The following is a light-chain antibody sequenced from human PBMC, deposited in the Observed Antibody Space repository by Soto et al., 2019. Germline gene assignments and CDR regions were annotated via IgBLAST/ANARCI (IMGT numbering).Light chain of an antibody. CDR2: DVS. CDR3: CSYGGTFYV. CDR1: SIDVDDYNY. Sequence: QSALTQPRSVSGSPGQSVTISCTGTSIDVDDYNYVSWFQQHPGKAPKLMIYDVSERPSGVPDRFSGSKSGNTASLTISGLQAEDEADYYCCSYGGTFYVFGTGTKGTAL. V-gene: IGLV2-11*01. J-gene: IGLJ1*01.